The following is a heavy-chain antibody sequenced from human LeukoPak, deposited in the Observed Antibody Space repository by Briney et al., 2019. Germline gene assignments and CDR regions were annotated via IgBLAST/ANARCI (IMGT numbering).Heavy chain of an antibody. CDR2: IYYSGST. D-gene: IGHD1-26*01. Sequence: PSETLSLTCTVSGGSISSNSYYWGWFRQPPGKGLEWIGSIYYSGSTYYNPSLKSRVTISADTSKNRFSLKLSSVTAADRAVYFCATGSTHGSRGSWFDPWGQGTLVTVSS. J-gene: IGHJ5*02. CDR1: GGSISSNSYY. V-gene: IGHV4-39*01. CDR3: ATGSTHGSRGSWFDP.